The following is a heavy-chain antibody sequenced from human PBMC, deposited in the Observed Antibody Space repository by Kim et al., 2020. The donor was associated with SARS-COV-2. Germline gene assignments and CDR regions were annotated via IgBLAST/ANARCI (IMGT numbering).Heavy chain of an antibody. CDR1: GGSISSSSYY. D-gene: IGHD2-15*01. J-gene: IGHJ5*01. V-gene: IGHV4-39*07. CDR3: ARIGYCSGGSCRGGHN. CDR2: IHYSGSI. Sequence: SETLSLTCTVSGGSISSSSYYWGWIRQPPGKGLEWFGSIHYSGSIYYNPSLKSRVPISVDTSKNQFSLKLSSVTASDTAVYYCARIGYCSGGSCRGGHN.